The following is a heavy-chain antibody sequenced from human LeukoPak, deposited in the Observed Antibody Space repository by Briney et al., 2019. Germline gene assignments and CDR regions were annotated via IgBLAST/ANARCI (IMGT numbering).Heavy chain of an antibody. V-gene: IGHV3-30*18. D-gene: IGHD4-17*01. CDR3: AKDGGDYGLL. CDR1: GFTFSSYG. Sequence: GGSLRLSCAASGFTFSSYGMPWVRQAPGKGLEWVAVISYDGSNKYYADSVKGRFTISRDNSKNTLYLQMNSLRAEDTAVYYCAKDGGDYGLLWGQGTLVTVSS. J-gene: IGHJ4*02. CDR2: ISYDGSNK.